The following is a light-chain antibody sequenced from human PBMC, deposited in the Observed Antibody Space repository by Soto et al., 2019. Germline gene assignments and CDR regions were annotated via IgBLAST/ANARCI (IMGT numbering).Light chain of an antibody. J-gene: IGLJ1*01. CDR3: CSYTTTRSYV. CDR1: RSDVGSYNY. V-gene: IGLV2-14*03. CDR2: DVT. Sequence: QSVLTQPASVSGSPGQSITISCTGTRSDVGSYNYVSWYQQHPGKAPKLMIYDVTNRPSGVSNRFSGSKSGNTASLTISGLQAEDEADYYCCSYTTTRSYVFGTGTKVTVL.